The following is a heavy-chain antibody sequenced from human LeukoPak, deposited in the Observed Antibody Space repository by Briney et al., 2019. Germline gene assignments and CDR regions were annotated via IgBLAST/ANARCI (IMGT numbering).Heavy chain of an antibody. CDR3: TIRGIAARLHYYYYYMDV. D-gene: IGHD6-6*01. CDR1: GGSISSSSYY. Sequence: SETLSLTCTVSGGSISSSSYYWGWIRQPPGKGLEWIGSIYYSGSTYYNPSLKSRVTISVDTSKNQFSLKLSSVTAADTAVYYCTIRGIAARLHYYYYYMDVWGKGTTVTVSS. CDR2: IYYSGST. J-gene: IGHJ6*03. V-gene: IGHV4-39*01.